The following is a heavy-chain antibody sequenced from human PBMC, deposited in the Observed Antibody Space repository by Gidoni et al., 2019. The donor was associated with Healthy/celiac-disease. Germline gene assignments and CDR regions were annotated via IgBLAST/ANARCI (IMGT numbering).Heavy chain of an antibody. CDR1: GYSFTSYW. J-gene: IGHJ6*02. Sequence: EVQLVQSGAEVKKPGESLRISCKGSGYSFTSYWISWVRQDPGKGLEWLGRIDPSDSYTNYSPSFQGHVTISADKSISTAYLQWSSLKASDTAMYYCASGVLRYFDWLLSAGDMQTAYGMDVWGQGTTVTVSS. CDR3: ASGVLRYFDWLLSAGDMQTAYGMDV. CDR2: IDPSDSYT. D-gene: IGHD3-9*01. V-gene: IGHV5-10-1*01.